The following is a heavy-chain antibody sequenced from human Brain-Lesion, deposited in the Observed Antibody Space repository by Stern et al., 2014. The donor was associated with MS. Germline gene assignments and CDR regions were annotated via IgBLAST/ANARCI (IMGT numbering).Heavy chain of an antibody. CDR2: IYYSGNT. Sequence: VQLVESGPGLVKPSETLSLTCTVAGGSVSSTSYAWAWIRQPPGKGLEWIGPIYYSGNTYYSPSLKSRLTISLDTSKNPFSPQRGSVTAADTAVYYCAGEEDIRYCSGGSCTGNWFDPWGQGTLVTVSS. D-gene: IGHD2-15*01. V-gene: IGHV4-39*01. CDR3: AGEEDIRYCSGGSCTGNWFDP. J-gene: IGHJ5*02. CDR1: GGSVSSTSYA.